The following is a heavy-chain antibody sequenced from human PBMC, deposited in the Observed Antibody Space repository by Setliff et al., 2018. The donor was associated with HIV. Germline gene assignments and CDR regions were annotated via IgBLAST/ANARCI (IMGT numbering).Heavy chain of an antibody. CDR2: IKSRTDGGTT. V-gene: IGHV3-15*01. Sequence: GGSLRLSCAASGFTFHNVWMHWVRQAPGKGLEWVGRIKSRTDGGTTDYAAPVKGRFTISRDDSKTTLYLQMNSLKTEDTAVYYCTTEDPWLRFGHWGQGTLVTVSS. J-gene: IGHJ5*02. CDR1: GFTFHNVW. CDR3: TTEDPWLRFGH. D-gene: IGHD5-12*01.